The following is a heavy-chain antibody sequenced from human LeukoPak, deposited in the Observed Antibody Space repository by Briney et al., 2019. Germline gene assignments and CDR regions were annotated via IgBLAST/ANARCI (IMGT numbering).Heavy chain of an antibody. D-gene: IGHD2-2*01. V-gene: IGHV3-33*01. CDR1: GFTFSSFG. J-gene: IGHJ4*02. CDR2: IWYDGSNK. Sequence: GRSLRLSCAASGFTFSSFGMHWVRQAPGKGLEWVAVIWYDGSNKYYADSVKGRFTISRDNSKNALYLQMNSLRAEDTAVYYCARDRGDSTSWYVTDYWGQGTLLTVSS. CDR3: ARDRGDSTSWYVTDY.